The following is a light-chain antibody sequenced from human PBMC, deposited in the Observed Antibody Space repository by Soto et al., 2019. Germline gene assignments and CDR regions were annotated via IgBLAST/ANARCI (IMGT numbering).Light chain of an antibody. CDR3: QQYHNWPPIT. J-gene: IGKJ5*01. CDR2: DAS. V-gene: IGKV3-15*01. CDR1: QSVSSS. Sequence: EIVMTQSPATLSVSPGERATLSCRAGQSVSSSLAWYQQKPGQAPRLLIYDASTRATGIPARFSGSGSGTEFTLTISSLQSEDFAVYYCQQYHNWPPITFGQGTRLEIK.